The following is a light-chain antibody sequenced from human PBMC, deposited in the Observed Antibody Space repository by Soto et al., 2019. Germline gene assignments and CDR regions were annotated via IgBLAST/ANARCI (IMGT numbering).Light chain of an antibody. Sequence: EVVLTQSPVTLSLSPGERATLSCRASQSFRGLLAWYQQKPGQAPRLLIYDAYNRATGIPPRFSGSGSGTAFTLTISSLEPEDSAVYYCQQRHMWPITFGKGTRLEIK. CDR3: QQRHMWPIT. J-gene: IGKJ5*01. V-gene: IGKV3-11*01. CDR2: DAY. CDR1: QSFRGL.